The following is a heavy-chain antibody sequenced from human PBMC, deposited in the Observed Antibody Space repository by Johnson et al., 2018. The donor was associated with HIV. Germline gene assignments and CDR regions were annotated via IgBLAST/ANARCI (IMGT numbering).Heavy chain of an antibody. D-gene: IGHD5-24*01. CDR3: AKDIYGYDAFDI. Sequence: MQLVESGGGVVRPGESLRLSCAASGFIFDDFGMNWVRHAPGKGLEWVSDVNWNGARTGYADSVKGRFTISRDNAKNSVYLQMNSLRAEDTALYYCAKDIYGYDAFDIWGQGTMVTVSS. CDR1: GFIFDDFG. CDR2: VNWNGART. J-gene: IGHJ3*02. V-gene: IGHV3-20*04.